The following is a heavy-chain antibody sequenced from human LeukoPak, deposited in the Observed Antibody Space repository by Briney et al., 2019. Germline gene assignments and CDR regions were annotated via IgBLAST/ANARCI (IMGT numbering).Heavy chain of an antibody. J-gene: IGHJ4*02. V-gene: IGHV3-53*01. CDR2: IYSGGST. Sequence: GGSLRLSCAASGFTVSSNYMSWVRQAPGKGLEWVSVIYSGGSTYYADSVKGRFTISRDNSKNTLYLQMNSLRAEDTAVYYCARPSGSYYVALDYWGQGTLVTVSS. D-gene: IGHD1-26*01. CDR1: GFTVSSNY. CDR3: ARPSGSYYVALDY.